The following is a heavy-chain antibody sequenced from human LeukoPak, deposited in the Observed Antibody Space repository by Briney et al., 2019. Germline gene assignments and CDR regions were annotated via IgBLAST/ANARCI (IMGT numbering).Heavy chain of an antibody. CDR2: INHSGST. Sequence: SETLSLTCAVYGGSFSGYYWSWIRQPPGKGLEWIGEINHSGSTNYNPSLKSRVTISVDTSKNQFSLKLSSVTAADTAVYYCARCRWLGELYYWGQGTLVTVSS. CDR1: GGSFSGYY. CDR3: ARCRWLGELYY. V-gene: IGHV4-34*01. J-gene: IGHJ4*02. D-gene: IGHD3-10*01.